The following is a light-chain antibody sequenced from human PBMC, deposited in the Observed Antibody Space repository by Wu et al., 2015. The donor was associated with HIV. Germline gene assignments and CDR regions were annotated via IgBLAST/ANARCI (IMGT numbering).Light chain of an antibody. J-gene: IGKJ1*01. Sequence: DIQLTQSPSFLSASIGARVTITCRASQAIDTYLAWYQHKPGKAPQLLIYAASTLQSGVASTFSGSGSGREFTLMISSLQPEDVATYYCQKYNTAPWTFGQGTKVEMK. V-gene: IGKV1-9*01. CDR2: AAS. CDR1: QAIDTY. CDR3: QKYNTAPWT.